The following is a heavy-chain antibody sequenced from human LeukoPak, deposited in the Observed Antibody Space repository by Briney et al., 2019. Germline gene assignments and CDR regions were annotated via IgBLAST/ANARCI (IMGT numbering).Heavy chain of an antibody. J-gene: IGHJ4*02. CDR1: GFTFSDYY. CDR3: ARESGYPDY. CDR2: ISTRSTYI. D-gene: IGHD3-22*01. Sequence: GGSLRLSCAASGFTFSDYYMSWIRQAPGKGLEWASYISTRSTYINYADSVKGRFTISRDDAKNTLYLQMNSLRAEDTAVYYCARESGYPDYWGQGTLVTVSS. V-gene: IGHV3-11*06.